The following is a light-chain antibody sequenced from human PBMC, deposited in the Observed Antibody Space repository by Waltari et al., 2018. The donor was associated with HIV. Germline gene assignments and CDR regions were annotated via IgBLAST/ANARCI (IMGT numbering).Light chain of an antibody. CDR1: ASPTRTYT. CDR2: SNH. CDR3: STWDKTQSAQV. J-gene: IGLJ3*02. V-gene: IGLV1-47*01. Sequence: QPVLTQLPSVSGTPRQPVTLSRSGTASPTRTYTVYWYQVLPGTPPRLLIFSNHERPSGVPGRFSGSKAGASASLTIFGLRSEDEADYYCSTWDKTQSAQVFGGGTKLTVL.